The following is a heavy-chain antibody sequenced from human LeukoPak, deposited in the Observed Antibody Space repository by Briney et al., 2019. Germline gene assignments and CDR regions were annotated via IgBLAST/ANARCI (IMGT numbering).Heavy chain of an antibody. CDR1: GFTFSSHW. CDR2: IKNDGSYT. V-gene: IGHV3-74*01. J-gene: IGHJ6*02. CDR3: ARSYSNHLFGMDV. Sequence: GGSLRLSCAASGFTFSSHWMHWVRQAPGKGLVWVSRIKNDGSYTSNVDSVEGRFTISRDNAKNTLHLQMNSVRAEDTAVYYCARSYSNHLFGMDVWGQGTTVTVSS. D-gene: IGHD4-11*01.